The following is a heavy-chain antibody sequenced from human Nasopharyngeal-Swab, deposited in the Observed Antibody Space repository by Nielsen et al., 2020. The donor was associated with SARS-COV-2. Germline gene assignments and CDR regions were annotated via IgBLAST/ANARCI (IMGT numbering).Heavy chain of an antibody. J-gene: IGHJ4*02. CDR2: MNPNSGNT. CDR3: ARGRPRGGSGSYGY. D-gene: IGHD3-10*01. V-gene: IGHV1-8*01. Sequence: ASVKVSCKASGYTFTSYDINWVRQTTGQGLEWMGWMNPNSGNTGYAQKFQGRVTMTRNTSISTAYMELSSLRSEDTAVYYCARGRPRGGSGSYGYWGQGTLVTVSS. CDR1: GYTFTSYD.